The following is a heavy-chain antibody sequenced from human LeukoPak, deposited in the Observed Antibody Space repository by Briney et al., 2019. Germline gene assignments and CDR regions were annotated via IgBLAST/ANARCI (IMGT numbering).Heavy chain of an antibody. CDR1: GASVSDGSYY. Sequence: PSETLSLTCSVSGASVSDGSYYWSWIRQPPGKGLEWIGFLYYSGRTSYSPSLSGRDSTSIDTSKNHFSLNLTSVTAADTAVYYCARGLSTGREDYFDFWGQGTLVSVSS. V-gene: IGHV4-61*03. CDR2: LYYSGRT. D-gene: IGHD1-1*01. J-gene: IGHJ4*02. CDR3: ARGLSTGREDYFDF.